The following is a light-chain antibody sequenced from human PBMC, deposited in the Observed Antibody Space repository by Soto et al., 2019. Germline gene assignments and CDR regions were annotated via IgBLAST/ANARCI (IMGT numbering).Light chain of an antibody. Sequence: EIVLTQSPGTLSLSPGERATLSCRASQSVRSRYLAWYQQKAGQAPRLLIYGASSRATGIPERFSGSGSGTDFTLTISRLEPGDFTMYYCQQYGSPPWTFGQGTKVEIK. V-gene: IGKV3-20*01. CDR3: QQYGSPPWT. CDR2: GAS. CDR1: QSVRSRY. J-gene: IGKJ1*01.